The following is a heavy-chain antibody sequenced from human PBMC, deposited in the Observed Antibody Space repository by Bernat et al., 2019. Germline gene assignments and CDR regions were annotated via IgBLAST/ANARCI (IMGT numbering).Heavy chain of an antibody. D-gene: IGHD3-22*01. J-gene: IGHJ4*02. CDR1: GFTFGDYA. Sequence: EVQLVESGGGLVQPGRSLRLSCTASGFTFGDYAMSWVRQAPGKGLEWVGFIRSKAYGGTTEYAASVKGRFTISRDDSKSIAYLQMNSLKTEDTAVYYCSRGVGGGYGGGLVDYWGQGTLVTVSS. V-gene: IGHV3-49*04. CDR2: IRSKAYGGTT. CDR3: SRGVGGGYGGGLVDY.